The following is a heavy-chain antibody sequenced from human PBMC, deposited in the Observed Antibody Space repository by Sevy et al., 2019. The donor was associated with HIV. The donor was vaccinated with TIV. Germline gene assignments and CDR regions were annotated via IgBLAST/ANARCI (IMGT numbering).Heavy chain of an antibody. CDR1: GFTFSSYA. CDR3: VKLERFLVILSDAFDI. CDR2: ISSNGGST. Sequence: GGSLRFSCSASGFTFSSYAMHWVRQAPGKGLEYVSAISSNGGSTYYADSVKGRFTISRDNSKNTLYLQMSSLRAEDTAVYYCVKLERFLVILSDAFDIWGQGTVVTVSS. V-gene: IGHV3-64D*06. D-gene: IGHD3-3*01. J-gene: IGHJ3*02.